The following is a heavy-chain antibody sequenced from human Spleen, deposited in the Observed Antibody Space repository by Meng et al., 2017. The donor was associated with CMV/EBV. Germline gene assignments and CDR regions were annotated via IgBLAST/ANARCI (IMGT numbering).Heavy chain of an antibody. CDR2: ISSSSSYI. CDR3: ARSDSGGSPADY. Sequence: GGSLRLSCTASGFTFSDHYMEWVRQAPGKGLEWVSSISSSSSYIYYADSVKGRFTISRDNAKNSPYLQMNSLRAEDTAVYYCARSDSGGSPADYWGQGTLVTVSS. V-gene: IGHV3-21*01. J-gene: IGHJ4*02. CDR1: GFTFSDHY. D-gene: IGHD3-10*01.